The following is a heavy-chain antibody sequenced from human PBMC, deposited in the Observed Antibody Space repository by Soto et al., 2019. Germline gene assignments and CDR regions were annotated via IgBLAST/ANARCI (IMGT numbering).Heavy chain of an antibody. J-gene: IGHJ6*03. CDR2: ISSSSSTI. Sequence: EVQLVESGGGLVQPGGSLRLSCAASGFTFSSYSMNWVRQAPGKGLEWVSYISSSSSTIYYADSVKGRFTISRDNAKNSLYLQMNSLRAEDTAVYYCARDLLSVQLDQREYYYYYYMDVWGKGATVTVSS. CDR1: GFTFSSYS. D-gene: IGHD1-1*01. V-gene: IGHV3-48*01. CDR3: ARDLLSVQLDQREYYYYYYMDV.